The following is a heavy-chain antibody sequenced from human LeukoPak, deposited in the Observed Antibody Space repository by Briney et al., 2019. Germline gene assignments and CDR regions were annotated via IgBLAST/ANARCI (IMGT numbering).Heavy chain of an antibody. CDR2: INAGNGNT. D-gene: IGHD4-17*01. CDR3: ARGDYGDYQFDY. CDR1: GYTFTSYA. J-gene: IGHJ4*02. V-gene: IGHV1-3*01. Sequence: GASVKVSCKASGYTFTSYAMHWVRQAPGQRLEWMGWINAGNGNTKYSQKFQGRVTITRDTSASTAYMELSSLRSEDTAVYYWARGDYGDYQFDYWGQGTLVTVSS.